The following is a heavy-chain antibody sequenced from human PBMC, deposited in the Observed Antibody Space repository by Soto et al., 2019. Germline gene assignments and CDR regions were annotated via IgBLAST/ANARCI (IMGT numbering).Heavy chain of an antibody. CDR2: INARNGNT. Sequence: QVQLVQSGAEVKKPGASVKVSCKASGYTFTSYAMHWVRQAPGQRLEWMGWINARNGNTKYSQKFQGRVTITRDTSASTAYMELSSLRSEDTAVYYCARAPGAAIDYWGQGTLVTVSS. J-gene: IGHJ4*02. CDR3: ARAPGAAIDY. V-gene: IGHV1-3*01. CDR1: GYTFTSYA.